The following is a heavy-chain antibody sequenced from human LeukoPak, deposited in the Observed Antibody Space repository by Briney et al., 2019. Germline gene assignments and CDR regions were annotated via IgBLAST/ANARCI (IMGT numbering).Heavy chain of an antibody. CDR2: ISGSGGST. D-gene: IGHD3-22*01. V-gene: IGHV3-23*01. J-gene: IGHJ4*02. Sequence: PGGSLRLSCAASGFTFSSYAMSWVRQAPGRGLEWVSAISGSGGSTYYADSVKGRFTISRDNSKNTLYLQMNSLRAEDTAVYYCAKDIFDSSGYFPFDYWGQGTLVTVSS. CDR1: GFTFSSYA. CDR3: AKDIFDSSGYFPFDY.